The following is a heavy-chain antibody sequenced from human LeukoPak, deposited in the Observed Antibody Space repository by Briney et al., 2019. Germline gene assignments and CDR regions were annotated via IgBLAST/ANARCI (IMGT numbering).Heavy chain of an antibody. CDR3: AKKYCTNGVCSNYFDY. V-gene: IGHV3-23*01. J-gene: IGHJ4*02. CDR1: GFNFDIFA. Sequence: GGSLRLSCVASGFNFDIFAMNWVRQAPGKGLEWVSAISGSGGSTYYADSVKGRFTISRDNSKNTLYLQMNSLRAEDTAVYYCAKKYCTNGVCSNYFDYWGQGTLVTVSS. D-gene: IGHD2-8*01. CDR2: ISGSGGST.